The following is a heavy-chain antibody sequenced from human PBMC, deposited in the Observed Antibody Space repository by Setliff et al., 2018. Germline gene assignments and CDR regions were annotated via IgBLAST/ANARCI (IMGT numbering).Heavy chain of an antibody. J-gene: IGHJ3*02. CDR3: RQAVVGRDVFDI. Sequence: PSETLSLTCSVYGGSFDTYYWSWIRQPPGKGLEWFGEINHSGSGDYNPSFKSRVTISVDTSKKQFYLTLTSVTAADTALHYCRQAVVGRDVFDIWGQGTVVTVS. CDR1: GGSFDTYY. V-gene: IGHV4-34*01. CDR2: INHSGSG. D-gene: IGHD1-1*01.